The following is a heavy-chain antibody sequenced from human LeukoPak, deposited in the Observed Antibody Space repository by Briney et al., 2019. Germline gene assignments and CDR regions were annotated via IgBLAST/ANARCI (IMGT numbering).Heavy chain of an antibody. J-gene: IGHJ4*02. Sequence: SETLSLTCTVSGASVSSGPYYWSWIRQPPGEGLEWIGWENNYNVSLKSRVIISVDRSKNQFSLTFISVTAADTAVYFCARETAERYRGSYFDYWGQGALVTVSS. CDR1: GASVSSGPYY. V-gene: IGHV4-61*01. CDR3: ARETAERYRGSYFDY. CDR2: WEN. D-gene: IGHD1-26*01.